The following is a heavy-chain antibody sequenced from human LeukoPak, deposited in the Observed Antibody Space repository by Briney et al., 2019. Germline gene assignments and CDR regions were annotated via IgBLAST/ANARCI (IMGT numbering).Heavy chain of an antibody. CDR2: IYPGDSDT. CDR1: GYSFTSYW. D-gene: IGHD6-6*01. V-gene: IGHV5-51*01. Sequence: GESLKISCKGSGYSFTSYWIGWVRQMPARRLEWMGIIYPGDSDTRYSPSFLGQVTISADKSISTAYLQWSSLKASDAAMYYCARQSGRVAARDYWGQGTLVTVSS. J-gene: IGHJ4*02. CDR3: ARQSGRVAARDY.